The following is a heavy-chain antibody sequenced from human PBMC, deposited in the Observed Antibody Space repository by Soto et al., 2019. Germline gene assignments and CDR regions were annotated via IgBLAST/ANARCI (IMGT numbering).Heavy chain of an antibody. CDR2: VWFDGNHK. CDR1: GFNFSDYG. V-gene: IGHV3-33*03. Sequence: VGSLRLSCATSGFNFSDYGIHWVRQAPGKGLEWVAVVWFDGNHKLYADFVKGRFTVSRDTSSNTLYLQLNSLRGEDTAVYYCARTPSTGIDYWGQGTLVTVSS. D-gene: IGHD1-1*01. J-gene: IGHJ4*02. CDR3: ARTPSTGIDY.